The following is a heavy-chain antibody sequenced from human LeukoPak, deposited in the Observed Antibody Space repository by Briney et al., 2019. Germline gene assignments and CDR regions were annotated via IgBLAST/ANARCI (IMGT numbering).Heavy chain of an antibody. Sequence: SETLSLTCTVSGGSISTSNYYWGWIRQPPGKGLEWIGNIFYSGSTYYSPSLRSRVTISLDTSRNQFSLKLNSVTAADTAVYYCARDGGYSNYAYYYYYYMDVWGKGTTVTVSS. V-gene: IGHV4-39*07. J-gene: IGHJ6*03. CDR1: GGSISTSNYY. CDR2: IFYSGST. CDR3: ARDGGYSNYAYYYYYYMDV. D-gene: IGHD4-11*01.